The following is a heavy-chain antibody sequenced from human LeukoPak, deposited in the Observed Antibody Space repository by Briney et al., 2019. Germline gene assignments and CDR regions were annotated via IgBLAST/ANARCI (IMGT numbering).Heavy chain of an antibody. CDR1: GGSISSYY. V-gene: IGHV4-59*01. CDR2: IYHSGST. J-gene: IGHJ6*03. D-gene: IGHD6-6*01. Sequence: PSETLSLTCTVSGGSISSYYWSWIRQPPGKGLEWIGYIYHSGSTNYDPSLKSRVTISVDTSKNQFSLKLSSVTAADTAVYYCARVSSSSSGYYYYYYMDVWGKGTAVTVSS. CDR3: ARVSSSSSGYYYYYYMDV.